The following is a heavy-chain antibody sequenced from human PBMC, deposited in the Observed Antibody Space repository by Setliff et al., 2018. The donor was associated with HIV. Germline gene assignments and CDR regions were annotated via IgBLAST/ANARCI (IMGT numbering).Heavy chain of an antibody. D-gene: IGHD6-13*01. J-gene: IGHJ4*02. CDR1: GFTFSSYV. V-gene: IGHV3-33*08. CDR2: TWYDGRTT. CDR3: ARGVAAAGTDY. Sequence: PGGSLRLSCAASGFTFSSYVMHWVRQSPGKGLEWVALTWYDGRTTYYADSVKGRFTISRDNSKNTLNLQMNTLRAEDTAMYYCARGVAAAGTDYWGQGTQVTVSS.